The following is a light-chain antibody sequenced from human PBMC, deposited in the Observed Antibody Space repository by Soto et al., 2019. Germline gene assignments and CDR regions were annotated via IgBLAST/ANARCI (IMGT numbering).Light chain of an antibody. CDR3: QQYGSSPRT. CDR2: GAS. Sequence: EIVLTQSPDTLSLSPGERATLSCRASQSVSSSYLAWYQQKPGQAPRLLIYGASSRATGIPDRFSGSGSGTDFTLTISRLVPEDFAVYYCQQYGSSPRTFGQGTKVDIK. V-gene: IGKV3-20*01. J-gene: IGKJ1*01. CDR1: QSVSSSY.